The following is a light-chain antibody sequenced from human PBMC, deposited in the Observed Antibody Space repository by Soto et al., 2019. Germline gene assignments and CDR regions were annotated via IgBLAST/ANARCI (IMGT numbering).Light chain of an antibody. V-gene: IGKV1-5*01. Sequence: DIQMTQSPSTLSASVGDRVTITCRASQTISNWLAWYQQKPGKAPKVLIYDATILESGVPSRFSGSGSGTEFTLTISSLQPDDIATYYCQQYNSYSPTFGQGTRLEIK. CDR3: QQYNSYSPT. CDR2: DAT. J-gene: IGKJ5*01. CDR1: QTISNW.